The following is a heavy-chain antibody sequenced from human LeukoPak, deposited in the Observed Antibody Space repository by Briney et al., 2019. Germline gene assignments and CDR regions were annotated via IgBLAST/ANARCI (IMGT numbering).Heavy chain of an antibody. V-gene: IGHV1-2*02. Sequence: ASVKVSCKASGYTFTSYGISWVRQAPGQGLEWMGWINPNSGGTNYAQKFQGRVTMTRDTSISTAYMELSRLRSDDTAVYYCARVRYSGSSTIRKYFDYWGQGTLVTVSS. CDR1: GYTFTSYG. D-gene: IGHD1-26*01. CDR3: ARVRYSGSSTIRKYFDY. J-gene: IGHJ4*02. CDR2: INPNSGGT.